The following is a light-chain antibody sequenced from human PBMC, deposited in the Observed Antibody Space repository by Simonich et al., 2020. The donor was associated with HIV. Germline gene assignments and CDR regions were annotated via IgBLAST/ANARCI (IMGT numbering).Light chain of an antibody. V-gene: IGKV4-1*01. CDR3: QQYYSTPTWT. CDR2: GAS. Sequence: DIVMTQSPDSLAVSLGARATINCKSSQSVLYSSNNKNYLAWYQQKPGQPPKLLIYGASTRESGVPDRFSGSGSGTDFTLTISSLQAEDVAVYSCQQYYSTPTWTFGQGTKVEIK. J-gene: IGKJ1*01. CDR1: QSVLYSSNNKNY.